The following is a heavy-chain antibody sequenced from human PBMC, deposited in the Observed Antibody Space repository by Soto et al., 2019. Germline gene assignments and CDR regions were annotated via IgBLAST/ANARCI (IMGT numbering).Heavy chain of an antibody. CDR3: TTEGSWSWDGYKY. J-gene: IGHJ4*02. D-gene: IGHD5-12*01. CDR2: IKSKTDGGTT. V-gene: IGHV3-15*07. Sequence: GGSLGLSCAASGVTFSNAWVNWVRQAPGKGLEWVGRIKSKTDGGTTDYAAPVKGRFTISRDDSKNTLYLQMNSLKTEDTAVYYCTTEGSWSWDGYKYWGQGTLVTVSS. CDR1: GVTFSNAW.